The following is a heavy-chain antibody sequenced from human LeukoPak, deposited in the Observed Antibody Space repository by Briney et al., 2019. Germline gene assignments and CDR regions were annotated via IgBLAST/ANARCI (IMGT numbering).Heavy chain of an antibody. J-gene: IGHJ4*02. Sequence: GGSLGLSCAASGFTFSTYEMNWVRQAPGKGLEWVSYISSSGSTIYYADSVKGRFTISRDNAKNSLYLQMNSLRADDTAVYYCASSLQWLGIFFDYWGQGTLVTVSS. CDR2: ISSSGSTI. D-gene: IGHD6-19*01. CDR3: ASSLQWLGIFFDY. V-gene: IGHV3-48*03. CDR1: GFTFSTYE.